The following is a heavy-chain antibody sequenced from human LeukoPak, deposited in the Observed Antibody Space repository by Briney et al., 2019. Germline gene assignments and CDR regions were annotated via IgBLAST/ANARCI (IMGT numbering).Heavy chain of an antibody. V-gene: IGHV4-59*01. Sequence: PSETLSLTCTVSGGSISSYYWSWIRQPPGKGLEWIGYIYYSGSTNYNPSLKSRVTISVDTSKNQFSLKLSSVTAADTAVYYCARDFRVAGVSLYYYYGMDVWGQGTTVTVSS. D-gene: IGHD6-19*01. J-gene: IGHJ6*02. CDR2: IYYSGST. CDR3: ARDFRVAGVSLYYYYGMDV. CDR1: GGSISSYY.